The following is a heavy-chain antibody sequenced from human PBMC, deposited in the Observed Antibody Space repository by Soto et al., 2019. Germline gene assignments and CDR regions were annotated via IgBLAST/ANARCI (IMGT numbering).Heavy chain of an antibody. V-gene: IGHV3-23*01. J-gene: IGHJ4*02. D-gene: IGHD6-13*01. CDR3: ANLGIITPAGPFDY. CDR2: ISGDGAGT. CDR1: GITFSRYG. Sequence: GSLRLSCAAAGITFSRYGMSWVRQAPGKGLEWVSAISGDGAGTKYADSVKGRFTISRDNSKNTLYLQMNSLGAGDTAVYYCANLGIITPAGPFDYWGQGTLVTVSS.